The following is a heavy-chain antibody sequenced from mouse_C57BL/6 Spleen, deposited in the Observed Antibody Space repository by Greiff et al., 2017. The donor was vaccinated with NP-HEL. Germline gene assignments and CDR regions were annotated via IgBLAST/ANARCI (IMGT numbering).Heavy chain of an antibody. J-gene: IGHJ4*01. CDR1: GFTFSDYG. CDR2: ISSGSSTI. CDR3: ARARYRDYAMDY. Sequence: EVKLVESGGGLVKPGGSLKLSCAASGFTFSDYGMHWVRQAPEKGLEWVAYISSGSSTIYYADKLKGRFTISRDNANNTLFLQLTSLTSEDPALFYCARARYRDYAMDYWGQGTSVTASS. D-gene: IGHD1-1*01. V-gene: IGHV5-17*01.